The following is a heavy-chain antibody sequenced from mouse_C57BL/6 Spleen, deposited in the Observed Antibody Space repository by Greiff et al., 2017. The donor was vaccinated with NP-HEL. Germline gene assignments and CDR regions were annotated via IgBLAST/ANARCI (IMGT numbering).Heavy chain of an antibody. V-gene: IGHV1-20*01. D-gene: IGHD2-4*01. J-gene: IGHJ2*01. CDR1: GYSFTGYF. CDR2: INPYNGDT. Sequence: EVKVVESGPELVKPGDSVKISCKASGYSFTGYFMNWVMQSHGKSLEWIGRINPYNGDTFYNQKFKGKATLTVDKSSSTAHMELRSLTSEDSAVYYCARGDDYDNFDYWGQGTTLTVSS. CDR3: ARGDDYDNFDY.